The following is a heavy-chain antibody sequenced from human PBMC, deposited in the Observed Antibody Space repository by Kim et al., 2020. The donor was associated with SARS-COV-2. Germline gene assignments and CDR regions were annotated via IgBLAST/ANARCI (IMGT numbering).Heavy chain of an antibody. Sequence: ASVKVSCKASGYTFTSYYMHWVRQAPGQGLEWMGIINPSGGSTSYAQKFQGRVTMTRDTSTSTVYMELSSLRSEDTAVYYCARGVLGDGYTPPFFDYWGQGTLVTVSS. V-gene: IGHV1-46*01. D-gene: IGHD5-12*01. CDR3: ARGVLGDGYTPPFFDY. CDR1: GYTFTSYY. CDR2: INPSGGST. J-gene: IGHJ4*02.